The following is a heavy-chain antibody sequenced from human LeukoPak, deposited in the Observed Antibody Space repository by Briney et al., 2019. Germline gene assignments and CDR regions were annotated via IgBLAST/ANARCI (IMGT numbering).Heavy chain of an antibody. V-gene: IGHV3-9*01. D-gene: IGHD3-10*01. CDR3: AKDEGSGSYSDNWFDP. J-gene: IGHJ5*02. Sequence: GGSLRLSCAASGFTFSSYAMSWVRQAPGKGLEWVSGISWNSGSIGYADSVKGRFTISRDNAKNSLYLQMNSLRAEDTALYYCAKDEGSGSYSDNWFDPWGQGTLVTVSS. CDR1: GFTFSSYA. CDR2: ISWNSGSI.